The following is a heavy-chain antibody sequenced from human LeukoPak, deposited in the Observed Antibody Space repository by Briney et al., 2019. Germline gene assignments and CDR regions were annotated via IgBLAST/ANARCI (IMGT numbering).Heavy chain of an antibody. D-gene: IGHD2-15*01. V-gene: IGHV4-39*01. CDR3: ARGPYCSGGSCYRGMDV. J-gene: IGHJ6*02. CDR1: GDITHY. Sequence: PSETLSLTCSVSGDITHYWGWIRQPPGKGLECIGSIYFSGSAYYNPSLRSRVTISLDTSKKQLSLKLSSVTAADTAVYYCARGPYCSGGSCYRGMDVWGQGTTVTVSS. CDR2: IYFSGSA.